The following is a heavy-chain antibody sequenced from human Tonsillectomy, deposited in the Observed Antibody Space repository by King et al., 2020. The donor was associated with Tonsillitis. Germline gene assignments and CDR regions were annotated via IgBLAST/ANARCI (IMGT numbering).Heavy chain of an antibody. CDR2: TYYRSKWYN. CDR3: VRRAEDNSYFDY. V-gene: IGHV6-1*01. Sequence: VQLQQSGPGVLKPSQTLSLTCAISGDSVSSNRAAWNWIRQSPSRGLEWLGRTYYRSKWYNDYELSVTSRITISQDTSKNQFSLQLDSVTPDDTAVYYCVRRAEDNSYFDYWGQGTLVSVYS. CDR1: GDSVSSNRAA. J-gene: IGHJ4*02.